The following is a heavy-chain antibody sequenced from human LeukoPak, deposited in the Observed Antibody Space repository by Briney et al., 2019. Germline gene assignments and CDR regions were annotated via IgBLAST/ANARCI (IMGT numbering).Heavy chain of an antibody. J-gene: IGHJ4*02. CDR3: ARGWRKHFDY. V-gene: IGHV4-34*01. Sequence: SETLSLTCAVYGGSFSGYYWSWIRQPPGKGLEWIGGINHSGSTDYNPSLKSRVTISVDTSKNQFSLKLSSVTAADTAVYYCARGWRKHFDYWGQGTLVTVSS. CDR1: GGSFSGYY. CDR2: INHSGST.